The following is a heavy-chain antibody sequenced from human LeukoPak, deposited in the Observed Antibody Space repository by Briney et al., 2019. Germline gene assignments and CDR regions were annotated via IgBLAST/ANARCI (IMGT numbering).Heavy chain of an antibody. CDR2: ISSSGSTI. V-gene: IGHV3-11*01. Sequence: GGSLRLSCAASGFTFSDYYVSWIRQAPGKGLEWVSYISSSGSTIYYADSVKGRFTISRDNAKNSLYLQMNSLRAEDTAVYYCARALTAGVVGYFDYWGQGTLVTVSS. CDR3: ARALTAGVVGYFDY. D-gene: IGHD2-21*02. J-gene: IGHJ4*02. CDR1: GFTFSDYY.